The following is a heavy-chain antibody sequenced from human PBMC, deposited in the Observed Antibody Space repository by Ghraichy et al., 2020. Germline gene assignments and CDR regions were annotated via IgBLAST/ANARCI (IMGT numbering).Heavy chain of an antibody. CDR3: ARDNEYGDYDSHHYGLDV. D-gene: IGHD4-17*01. J-gene: IGHJ6*02. CDR1: GGTFSTYT. Sequence: SVKVSCKASGGTFSTYTISWVRQAPGQGPEWMGRIILFLGTANYPQKFQGRVSITADKSTSTVYMELNSLIFEDTALYYCARDNEYGDYDSHHYGLDVWGQGTTVTVSS. CDR2: IILFLGTA. V-gene: IGHV1-69*08.